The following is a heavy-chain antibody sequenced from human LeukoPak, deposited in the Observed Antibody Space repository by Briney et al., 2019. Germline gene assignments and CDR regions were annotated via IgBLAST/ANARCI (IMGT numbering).Heavy chain of an antibody. Sequence: ASVKVSCKASGYTFTAYPIHWVRQAPGQGLAWMGRINPNSGVTNYAQKFQGRVIMTRDTSISPAYMQLSSLKSDDTAVYYCARDSSNWSSFGSWGQGSLVIVSS. CDR2: INPNSGVT. CDR3: ARDSSNWSSFGS. CDR1: GYTFTAYP. D-gene: IGHD2-2*01. J-gene: IGHJ4*02. V-gene: IGHV1-2*06.